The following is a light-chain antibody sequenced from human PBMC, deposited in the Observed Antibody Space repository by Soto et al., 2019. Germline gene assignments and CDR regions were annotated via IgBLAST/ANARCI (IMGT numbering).Light chain of an antibody. CDR1: QSIYEW. V-gene: IGKV1-5*01. J-gene: IGKJ1*01. CDR2: DAS. CDR3: QQYSSYPWT. Sequence: DIRMTQSPSALSASGGDRVTITCRASQSIYEWLAWYQQKPGKAPMLLIYDASHLQSGVPSRFSGSGSGTEFTLTISGLQPDDFATYYCQQYSSYPWTFGRGTKVDNK.